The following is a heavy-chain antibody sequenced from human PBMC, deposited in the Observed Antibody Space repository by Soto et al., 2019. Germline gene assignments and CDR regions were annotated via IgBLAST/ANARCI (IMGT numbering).Heavy chain of an antibody. CDR2: ISGSGGST. D-gene: IGHD6-13*01. V-gene: IGHV3-23*01. CDR1: GFTFSSYA. CDR3: AKSYIAAAGTGGLLYYGMDV. J-gene: IGHJ6*02. Sequence: EVQLLESGGGLVQPGGSLRLSCAASGFTFSSYAMSWVRQAPGKGLEWVSNISGSGGSTYYADSVKGRFTISRDNSKNTLYLQMNSLRAEDTAVYYCAKSYIAAAGTGGLLYYGMDVWDQGTTVTVSS.